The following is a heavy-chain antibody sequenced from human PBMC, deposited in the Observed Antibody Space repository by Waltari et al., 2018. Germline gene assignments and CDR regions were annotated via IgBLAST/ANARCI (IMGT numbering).Heavy chain of an antibody. Sequence: QLQLQESGPGLVKPSETLSLTCTVSGGSISSSSYYWGWIRQPPGKGLEWIGSIYYSGSTYYNPSLKSRVTISVDTSKNQFFLKLSSVTAADTAVYYCASSPRGYCSGGSCSDAFDIWGQGTMVTVSS. D-gene: IGHD2-15*01. CDR3: ASSPRGYCSGGSCSDAFDI. CDR1: GGSISSSSYY. V-gene: IGHV4-39*07. J-gene: IGHJ3*02. CDR2: IYYSGST.